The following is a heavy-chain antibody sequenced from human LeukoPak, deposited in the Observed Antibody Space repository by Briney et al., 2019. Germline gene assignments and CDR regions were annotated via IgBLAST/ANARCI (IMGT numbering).Heavy chain of an antibody. J-gene: IGHJ4*02. D-gene: IGHD4-17*01. V-gene: IGHV1-18*01. CDR3: ARDLDGDYPLGY. CDR1: GYTFTSYG. Sequence: ASVKVSCKASGYTFTSYGISWVRQAPGQGLEWRGWIGAYNGNTNYAQELQGRVTMTTDTSTSTAYMELRSLRSDDTAVYYCARDLDGDYPLGYWGQGTLVTVSS. CDR2: IGAYNGNT.